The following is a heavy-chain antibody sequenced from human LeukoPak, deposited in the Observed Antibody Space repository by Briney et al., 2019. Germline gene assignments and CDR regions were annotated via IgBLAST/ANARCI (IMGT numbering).Heavy chain of an antibody. V-gene: IGHV1-46*02. D-gene: IGHD1-26*01. CDR2: INPTGGST. Sequence: ASVKVSCKASGGTFDNSAINWVRQAPGQGLEWMGIINPTGGSTSYAQKFQGRVAMTRDMSTSTVYMELSSLRSEDTAVYYCAIPSRREHLPKGYSYYYMDVWGKGTTVTVSS. J-gene: IGHJ6*03. CDR1: GGTFDNSA. CDR3: AIPSRREHLPKGYSYYYMDV.